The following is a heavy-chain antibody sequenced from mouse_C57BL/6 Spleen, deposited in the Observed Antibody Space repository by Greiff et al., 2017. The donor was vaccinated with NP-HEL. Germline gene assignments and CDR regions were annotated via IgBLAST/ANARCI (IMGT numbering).Heavy chain of an antibody. CDR3: ARGGDGYHY. Sequence: QVQLQQPGAELVRPGSSVKLSCKASGYTFTSYWMDWVKQRPGQGLEWIGNIYPSDSETHYNQKFKDKATLTVDKSSSTAYMQLSSLTSEDSAVYYCARGGDGYHYWGQGTTLTVSS. CDR1: GYTFTSYW. J-gene: IGHJ2*01. CDR2: IYPSDSET. V-gene: IGHV1-61*01. D-gene: IGHD2-3*01.